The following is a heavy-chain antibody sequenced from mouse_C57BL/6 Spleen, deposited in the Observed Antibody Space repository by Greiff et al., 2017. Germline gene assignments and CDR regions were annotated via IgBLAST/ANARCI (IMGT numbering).Heavy chain of an antibody. CDR3: TITTVVEGYFDV. CDR1: GYTFTSYW. J-gene: IGHJ1*03. V-gene: IGHV1-5*01. CDR2: IYPGNSDT. Sequence: VQLQQSGTVLARPGASVKMSCKTSGYTFTSYWMHWVKQRPGQGLEWIGAIYPGNSDTSYNQKFKGKAKLTAVTSASTAYMELSILTNEDSAVYYCTITTVVEGYFDVWGTGTTVTVSS. D-gene: IGHD1-1*01.